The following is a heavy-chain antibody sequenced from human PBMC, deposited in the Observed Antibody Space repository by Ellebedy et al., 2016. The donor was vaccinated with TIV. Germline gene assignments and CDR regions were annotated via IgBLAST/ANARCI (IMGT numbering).Heavy chain of an antibody. CDR2: ISNTGSRT. CDR1: GFTFNSYA. D-gene: IGHD3-10*01. CDR3: TKYVGDGPPYFDY. J-gene: IGHJ4*02. Sequence: GESLKISCAASGFTFNSYAMSWVRQAPGKGLEWVSTISNTGSRTYYADSVEGRFIISRDNSMDTLHLQMSSLRAEDTAVYYCTKYVGDGPPYFDYWGQGTLVTVSS. V-gene: IGHV3-23*01.